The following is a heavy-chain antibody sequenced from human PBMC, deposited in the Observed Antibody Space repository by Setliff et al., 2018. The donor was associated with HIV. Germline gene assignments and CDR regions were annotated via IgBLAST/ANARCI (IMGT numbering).Heavy chain of an antibody. Sequence: SVKVSCKASGGTFSSYAISWVRQAPGQGLEWMGRIIPIFGTANYAQKFQGRVTITADKSTSTAYMELSSLRSEDTAVYYCARNPQPTGTPHYYYYYYMDAWGKGTTVTVSS. CDR2: IIPIFGTA. D-gene: IGHD1-1*01. CDR3: ARNPQPTGTPHYYYYYYMDA. V-gene: IGHV1-69*06. CDR1: GGTFSSYA. J-gene: IGHJ6*03.